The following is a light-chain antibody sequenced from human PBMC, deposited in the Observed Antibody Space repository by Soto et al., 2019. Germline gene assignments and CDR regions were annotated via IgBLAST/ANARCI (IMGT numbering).Light chain of an antibody. Sequence: EIVLTQSPATLSLSPGARATLSCRASQSVSSYLAWYQQKPGQAPRLLIYDASNRATGIPARFSGSGSGTDFTLTISSLEPEDFAVYYCQQRSNWPRRFTFGPGTKVDIK. J-gene: IGKJ3*01. CDR3: QQRSNWPRRFT. V-gene: IGKV3-11*01. CDR2: DAS. CDR1: QSVSSY.